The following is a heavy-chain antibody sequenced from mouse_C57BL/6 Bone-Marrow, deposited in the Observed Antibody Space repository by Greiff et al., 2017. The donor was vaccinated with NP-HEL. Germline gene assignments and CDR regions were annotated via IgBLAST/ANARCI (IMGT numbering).Heavy chain of an antibody. J-gene: IGHJ2*01. V-gene: IGHV5-4*01. CDR3: ARDLTTVVATWNFDY. Sequence: EVQVVESGGGLVKPGGSLKLSCAASGFTFSSYAMSWVRQTPEKRLEWVATISDGGSYTYYPDNVKGRFTISRDNAKNNLYLQMSHLKSEDTAMYYCARDLTTVVATWNFDYWGQGTTLTVSS. CDR1: GFTFSSYA. D-gene: IGHD1-1*01. CDR2: ISDGGSYT.